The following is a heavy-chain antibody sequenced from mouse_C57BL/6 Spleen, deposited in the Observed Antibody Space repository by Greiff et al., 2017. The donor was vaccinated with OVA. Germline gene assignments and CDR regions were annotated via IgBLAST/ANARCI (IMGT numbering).Heavy chain of an antibody. V-gene: IGHV7-3*01. Sequence: EVMLVESGGGLVQPGGSLSLSCAASGFTFTDYYMSWVRQPPGKALEWLGFIRNKANGYTTEYSASVKGRFTISRDNSQSILYLQMNALRAEDSATYYCASPSYDRNCLFAYWGKGALVTVSA. CDR1: GFTFTDYY. CDR3: ASPSYDRNCLFAY. J-gene: IGHJ3*01. CDR2: IRNKANGYTT. D-gene: IGHD2-10*01.